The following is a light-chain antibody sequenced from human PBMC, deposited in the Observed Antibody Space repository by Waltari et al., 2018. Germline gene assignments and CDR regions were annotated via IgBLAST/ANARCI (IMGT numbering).Light chain of an antibody. J-gene: IGLJ3*02. V-gene: IGLV1-36*01. CDR3: STWDYVITSPWV. Sequence: QSALTQEASVSGTVGQKVTLSCSGSSSNIGDYDVAWHQQISHGAPKIVMFGISLPSGIPARFSGSKSGTTAHLTISALQPEDEADYYCSTWDYVITSPWVFGGGTKLTVL. CDR1: SSNIGDYD. CDR2: GI.